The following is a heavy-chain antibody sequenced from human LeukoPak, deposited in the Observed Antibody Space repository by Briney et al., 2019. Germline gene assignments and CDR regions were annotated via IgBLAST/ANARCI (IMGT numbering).Heavy chain of an antibody. D-gene: IGHD1-14*01. Sequence: GGSLRLSCAGSGFTFGGYGMHWFCQTPGKGLEWVAVISYDGSRAFYADSVKGRFTISRDNSKNTMSVQMDDLRAEDTAVYYCTRYNNDHFDYWGQGTLVTVSS. CDR1: GFTFGGYG. V-gene: IGHV3-33*01. CDR2: ISYDGSRA. CDR3: TRYNNDHFDY. J-gene: IGHJ4*02.